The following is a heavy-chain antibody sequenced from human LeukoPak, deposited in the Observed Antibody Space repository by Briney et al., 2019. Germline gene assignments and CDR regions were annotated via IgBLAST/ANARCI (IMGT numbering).Heavy chain of an antibody. CDR3: AVQYYDFWSGDSYYYYGMDV. CDR1: GGTFSSYA. J-gene: IGHJ6*02. CDR2: IIPIFGTA. D-gene: IGHD3-3*01. Sequence: SVTVSCTASGGTFSSYAISWVRQAPGQGLEWMGGIIPIFGTANYAQKFQGRVTITADGSTSTAYMELSSLRSEDTAVYYCAVQYYDFWSGDSYYYYGMDVWGQGTTVTVSS. V-gene: IGHV1-69*13.